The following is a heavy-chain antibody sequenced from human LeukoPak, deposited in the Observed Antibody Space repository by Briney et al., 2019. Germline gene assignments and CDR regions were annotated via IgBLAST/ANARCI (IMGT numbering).Heavy chain of an antibody. CDR3: ARQSASFYVWGSYPDAFDI. D-gene: IGHD3-16*01. CDR2: IYYSGST. J-gene: IGHJ3*02. V-gene: IGHV4-59*08. Sequence: ASETLSLTCTVSGGSISSYYWSWIRQPPGKGLEWIGYIYYSGSTNYNPSLKSRVTISVDTSKNQFSLKLSSVTAADTAVYYCARQSASFYVWGSYPDAFDIWGQGTMVTVSS. CDR1: GGSISSYY.